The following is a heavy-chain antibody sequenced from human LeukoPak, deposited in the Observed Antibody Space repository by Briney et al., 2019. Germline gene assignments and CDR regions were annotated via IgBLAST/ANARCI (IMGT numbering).Heavy chain of an antibody. CDR1: GFTFSSYA. V-gene: IGHV3-30-3*01. D-gene: IGHD3-10*01. J-gene: IGHJ3*02. Sequence: GGSLRLSCAASGFTFSSYAMHWVRQAPGKGLEWVAVISYDGSNKYYADSVKGRFTISRDNSKNTLYLQMNSLRAEDTAVYYCARGLLRGLLWFGEAKTDDAFDIWGQGTMVTVSS. CDR3: ARGLLRGLLWFGEAKTDDAFDI. CDR2: ISYDGSNK.